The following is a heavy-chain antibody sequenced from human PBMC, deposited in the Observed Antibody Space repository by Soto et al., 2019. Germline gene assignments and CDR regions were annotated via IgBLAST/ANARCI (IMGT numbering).Heavy chain of an antibody. V-gene: IGHV4-61*08. J-gene: IGHJ4*01. CDR2: IHNTGLT. CDR1: GGVVSSTDYF. Sequence: SETLSLTCSVTGGVVSSTDYFWSWIRQPPGKGLEWVGYIHNTGLTKYNPSLKSRVTISADTSKNQFSLKLASVTAADTAVYYCARGPSTTSTWEYFFDSWGHGTLVTVS. CDR3: ARGPSTTSTWEYFFDS. D-gene: IGHD2-2*01.